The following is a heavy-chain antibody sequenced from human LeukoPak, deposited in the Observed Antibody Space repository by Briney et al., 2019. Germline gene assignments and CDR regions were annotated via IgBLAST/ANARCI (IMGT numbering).Heavy chain of an antibody. CDR2: FDPEDGET. V-gene: IGHV1-24*01. CDR1: GYTLPELS. CDR3: ATDSFASSVASTTNYFDY. D-gene: IGHD6-19*01. J-gene: IGHJ4*02. Sequence: ASVKVSCQCSGYTLPELSMHWMRQAPGRGLEWMGGFDPEDGETIYAQKFQGRVTMTEDTSTNTAYMELSSLRSEDTAVYYCATDSFASSVASTTNYFDYWGQGTLVTVSS.